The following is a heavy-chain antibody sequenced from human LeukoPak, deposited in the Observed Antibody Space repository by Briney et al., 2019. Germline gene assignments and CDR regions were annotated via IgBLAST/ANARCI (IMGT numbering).Heavy chain of an antibody. CDR2: INGDGSVK. V-gene: IGHV3-7*01. CDR1: GLTFSNTW. CDR3: ARGQWLHDFYGMDV. J-gene: IGHJ6*02. D-gene: IGHD3-22*01. Sequence: GGSLRLSCAASGLTFSNTWMTWVRQFPGKELEWVANINGDGSVKNHVDSVKGRFTISRDNARNSLYLQMNSLRAEDTAVYYCARGQWLHDFYGMDVWGQGTTVTVSS.